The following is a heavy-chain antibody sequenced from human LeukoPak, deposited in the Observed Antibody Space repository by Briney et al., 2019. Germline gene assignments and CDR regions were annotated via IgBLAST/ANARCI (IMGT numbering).Heavy chain of an antibody. Sequence: SVKVSSKASGGTFSSYTISWVRQAPGQGLEWMGRIIPILGIANYAQKFQGRVTITADKSTSTAYMELSSLRSEDTAVYYCAREGGRKAVAGTRSPYHWGQGTLVTVSS. V-gene: IGHV1-69*04. CDR1: GGTFSSYT. J-gene: IGHJ4*02. CDR3: AREGGRKAVAGTRSPYH. CDR2: IIPILGIA. D-gene: IGHD6-19*01.